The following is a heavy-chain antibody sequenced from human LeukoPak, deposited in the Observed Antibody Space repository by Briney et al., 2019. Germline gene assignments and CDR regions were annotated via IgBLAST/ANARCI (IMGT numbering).Heavy chain of an antibody. Sequence: PSETLSLTCTVSGGSVSSGSYYWSWIRQPPGKGLEWIGYIYYSGSTNYNPSLKRRVTISVDTSKNQFSLKLNSVTAADTALYYCARIVANPDAFDIWGQGTMVTVSS. CDR2: IYYSGST. J-gene: IGHJ3*02. V-gene: IGHV4-61*01. CDR1: GGSVSSGSYY. CDR3: ARIVANPDAFDI. D-gene: IGHD5-12*01.